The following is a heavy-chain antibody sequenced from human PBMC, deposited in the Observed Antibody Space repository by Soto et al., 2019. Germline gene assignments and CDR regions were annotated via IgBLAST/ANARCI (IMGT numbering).Heavy chain of an antibody. D-gene: IGHD3-10*01. CDR3: ARQVTDLMGYAYDI. V-gene: IGHV4-34*01. CDR2: INHSGST. Sequence: SETLSLTCAVYGGSFSGYYWSWIRQPPGKGLEWIGEINHSGSTNYNPSLKSRVTISVDTSKNQFSLKLNSVAAADTAIYYCARQVTDLMGYAYDIWGQGTMVT. CDR1: GGSFSGYY. J-gene: IGHJ3*02.